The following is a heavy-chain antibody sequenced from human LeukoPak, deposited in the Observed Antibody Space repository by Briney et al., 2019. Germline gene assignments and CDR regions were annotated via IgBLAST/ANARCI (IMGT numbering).Heavy chain of an antibody. V-gene: IGHV3-53*01. CDR3: ARGRGVVVIAYFDY. Sequence: GGSLRLSCAASGFTFRTYWLTWVRQAPGKGLEWVSVIYSGGSTYYADSVKGRFTISRDNSKNTLYLQMNSLRAEDTAVYYCARGRGVVVIAYFDYWGQGTLVTVSS. CDR2: IYSGGST. J-gene: IGHJ4*02. D-gene: IGHD3-22*01. CDR1: GFTFRTYW.